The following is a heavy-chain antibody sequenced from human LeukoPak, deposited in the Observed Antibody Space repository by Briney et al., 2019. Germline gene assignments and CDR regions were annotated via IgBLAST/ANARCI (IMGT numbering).Heavy chain of an antibody. J-gene: IGHJ4*02. V-gene: IGHV4-38-2*02. Sequence: PSETLSLTCTVSGYSISSGYYWGWIRQPPGKGLEWIGSIYHSGSTYYNPSLKSRVTISVDTSKNQFSLKLSSVTAADTAVYYCARDLVPTTYYYGSGSYSYFDYWGQGTLVTVSS. CDR2: IYHSGST. D-gene: IGHD3-10*01. CDR3: ARDLVPTTYYYGSGSYSYFDY. CDR1: GYSISSGYY.